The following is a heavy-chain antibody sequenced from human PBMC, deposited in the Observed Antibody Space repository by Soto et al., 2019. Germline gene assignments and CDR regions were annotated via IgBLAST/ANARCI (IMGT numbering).Heavy chain of an antibody. V-gene: IGHV1-18*01. CDR3: AREATMDQGGFDP. CDR1: GYTFTSYG. J-gene: IGHJ5*02. D-gene: IGHD3-10*01. CDR2: ISAYNGNT. Sequence: QVQLVQSGAEVRKPGASVKVSCKASGYTFTSYGVSWVRQAPGQGLEWMGWISAYNGNTKYAQKFQGRVTMTTDTSTNTAYMELRSPRSDDTAVYYCAREATMDQGGFDPWGQGTLVTVSS.